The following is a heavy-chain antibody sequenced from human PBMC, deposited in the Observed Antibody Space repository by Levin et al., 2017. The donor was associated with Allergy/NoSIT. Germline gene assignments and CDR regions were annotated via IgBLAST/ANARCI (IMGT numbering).Heavy chain of an antibody. D-gene: IGHD6-6*01. J-gene: IGHJ3*02. Sequence: ASVKVSCKASGYTFTGYYMHWVRQAPGQGLEWMGRINPNSGGTNYAQKFQGRVTMTRDTSISTAYMELSRLRSDDTAVYYCAREPHPRESIAARPLGAFDIWGQGTMVTVSS. CDR1: GYTFTGYY. CDR3: AREPHPRESIAARPLGAFDI. V-gene: IGHV1-2*06. CDR2: INPNSGGT.